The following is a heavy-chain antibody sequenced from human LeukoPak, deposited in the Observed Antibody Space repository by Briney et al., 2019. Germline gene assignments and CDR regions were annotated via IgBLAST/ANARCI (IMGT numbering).Heavy chain of an antibody. Sequence: GASVKVSCKASGYTFTSYGITWVRQAPGQGLEWMGWISAYNGNTNYAQKFPGRLTMTTDTSTNTAYMELRSLRPDDTAVYYCARDFFHGHCSGLTCFLLDSWGQGSLVTVSS. CDR2: ISAYNGNT. V-gene: IGHV1-18*01. CDR3: ARDFFHGHCSGLTCFLLDS. J-gene: IGHJ4*02. D-gene: IGHD2-15*01. CDR1: GYTFTSYG.